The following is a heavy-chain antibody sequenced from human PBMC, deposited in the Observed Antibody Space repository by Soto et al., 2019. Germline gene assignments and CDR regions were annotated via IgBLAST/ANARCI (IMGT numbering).Heavy chain of an antibody. V-gene: IGHV4-39*02. Sequence: SETLSLTCTVSGGSISSSSYYWGWIRQPPGKGLEWIGSIYYSGSTYYNPSLKSRVTISVDTSKNQFSLKLSSVTAADTAVYYCAREEGVLLWFGELQPYGMDVWGQGTTVTVSS. CDR3: AREEGVLLWFGELQPYGMDV. J-gene: IGHJ6*02. CDR2: IYYSGST. D-gene: IGHD3-10*01. CDR1: GGSISSSSYY.